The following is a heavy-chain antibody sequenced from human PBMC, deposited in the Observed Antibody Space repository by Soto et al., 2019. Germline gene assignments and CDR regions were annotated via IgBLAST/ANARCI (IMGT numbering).Heavy chain of an antibody. V-gene: IGHV1-69*01. CDR2: IIPIFGTA. CDR1: GGTFSSYA. J-gene: IGHJ4*02. D-gene: IGHD6-19*01. CDR3: AREPLSSGWYWRYFDY. Sequence: QVQLVQSGAEVKKPGSSVKVSCKASGGTFSSYAISWVRQAPGQWLEWMGGIIPIFGTANYAQKFQGRVTITADESTRTAYMELSSLRSEDTAVYYCAREPLSSGWYWRYFDYWGQGTLVTVSS.